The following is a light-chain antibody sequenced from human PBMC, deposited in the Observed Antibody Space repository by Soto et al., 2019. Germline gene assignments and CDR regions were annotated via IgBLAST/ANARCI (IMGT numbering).Light chain of an antibody. J-gene: IGKJ3*01. CDR2: LGS. Sequence: DIVMTQSPLSLPVTPGEPASISCRSSQSLLFSNGYNDLDWYLQKPGQSPQLLISLGSNRAPGVPDRFSGSGSGTDFTLKISRVEAEDVGVYYCMQGVQTPFTFGPGTKVDIK. CDR3: MQGVQTPFT. CDR1: QSLLFSNGYND. V-gene: IGKV2-28*01.